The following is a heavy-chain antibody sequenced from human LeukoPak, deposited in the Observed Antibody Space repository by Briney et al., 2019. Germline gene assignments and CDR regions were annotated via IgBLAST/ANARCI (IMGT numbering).Heavy chain of an antibody. V-gene: IGHV3-23*01. Sequence: GGSLRLSCAASGFTFSSYALNWVRQAPGKGLEWVSGISATGSTYYADSVKGRFTISRDNSKNTLYLQMNSLRAEDTAVYDCAXXXXXXXXXXXXXDVWGKGTTVTVSS. CDR2: ISATGST. CDR1: GFTFSSYA. CDR3: AXXXXXXXXXXXXXDV. J-gene: IGHJ6*04.